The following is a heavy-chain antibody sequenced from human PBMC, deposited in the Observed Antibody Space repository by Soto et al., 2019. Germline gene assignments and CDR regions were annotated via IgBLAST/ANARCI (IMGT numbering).Heavy chain of an antibody. CDR1: ITNIYY. Sequence: SETLSLTCAVSITNIYYFGWIRQPPGKGLEWIGSIYHSGSTYYNPSLKSRVTISVETSRNQFSLKLRSVTAADTAVYFCASPSSAYCSDPSCYVAHFHYWGQGIMVTVSS. CDR2: IYHSGST. J-gene: IGHJ4*02. V-gene: IGHV4-38-2*01. D-gene: IGHD2-2*01. CDR3: ASPSSAYCSDPSCYVAHFHY.